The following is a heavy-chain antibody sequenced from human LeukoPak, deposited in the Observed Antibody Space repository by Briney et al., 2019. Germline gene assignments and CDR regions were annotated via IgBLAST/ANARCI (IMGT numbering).Heavy chain of an antibody. J-gene: IGHJ3*02. CDR2: TYTGGTT. CDR3: ARAINIFAYGAFDI. Sequence: GGSLRLSCTASDFSVSANYMTWVRQAPGECLECVSVTYTGGTTYYADSLRGRFTVSRDNSKNTLYLQMNSLTAEDTAVYYCARAINIFAYGAFDIWGQGTVVTVSS. CDR1: DFSVSANY. V-gene: IGHV3-53*01. D-gene: IGHD3-10*01.